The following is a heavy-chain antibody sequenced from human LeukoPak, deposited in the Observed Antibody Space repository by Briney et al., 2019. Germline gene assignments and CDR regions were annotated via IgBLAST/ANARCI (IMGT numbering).Heavy chain of an antibody. CDR1: GYTFTSYD. CDR3: ARGRIRPRVVAPLKSQVYYFDY. CDR2: MNPNSGNT. V-gene: IGHV1-8*03. Sequence: ASVKVSCKASGYTFTSYDINWVRQATGQGLEWMGWMNPNSGNTGYAQKFQGRVTITRNTSISTAYMELGSLRSEDTAVYYCARGRIRPRVVAPLKSQVYYFDYWGQGTLVTVSS. J-gene: IGHJ4*02. D-gene: IGHD2-15*01.